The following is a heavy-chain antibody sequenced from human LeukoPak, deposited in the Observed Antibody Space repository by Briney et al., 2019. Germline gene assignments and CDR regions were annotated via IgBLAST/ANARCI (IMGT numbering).Heavy chain of an antibody. V-gene: IGHV3-13*01. J-gene: IGHJ2*01. CDR2: IRTTGDT. D-gene: IGHD3-22*01. CDR1: GFTFNYYD. CDR3: ARGVSHYYDNSGHPGWYFDL. Sequence: PGGSLRLSCAVSGFTFNYYDMHWVRQAPGKRLEWVSAIRTTGDTHYPDSVKGRFAMSGEDAKNSVHLQMNTLRAGDTAVYYCARGVSHYYDNSGHPGWYFDLWGRGTLVTVSS.